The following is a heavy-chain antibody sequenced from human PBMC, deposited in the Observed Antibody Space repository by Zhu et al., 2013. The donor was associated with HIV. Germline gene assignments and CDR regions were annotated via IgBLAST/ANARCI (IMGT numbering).Heavy chain of an antibody. CDR3: ASITPGGTYRPTWFDP. V-gene: IGHV3-21*06. Sequence: EVQLVESGGGLVKPGGSLRLSCAASGFSFRTSTMNWVRQAPGKGLEWVSTISSSSGDIYYADSVKGRFTISRDNAKNSLFLQMSSLRAEDTAVDYCASITPGGTYRPTWFDPWGQGTLVTVSS. CDR2: ISSSSGDI. J-gene: IGHJ5*02. D-gene: IGHD1-26*01. CDR1: GFSFRTST.